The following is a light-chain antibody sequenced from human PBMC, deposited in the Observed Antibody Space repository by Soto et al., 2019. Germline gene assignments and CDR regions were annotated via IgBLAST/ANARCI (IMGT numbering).Light chain of an antibody. CDR3: QSYDSSLSGYV. CDR2: GNS. CDR1: SSNIGAGYD. J-gene: IGLJ1*01. Sequence: QSVLTQPPSVSGAPGQRVTISCTGSSSNIGAGYDVHWYQQLPGTAPKLLIYGNSNRPSGVPDRFSGSKSGTSVSQAITGLQAEDEADYYCQSYDSSLSGYVFGTGTKVTVL. V-gene: IGLV1-40*01.